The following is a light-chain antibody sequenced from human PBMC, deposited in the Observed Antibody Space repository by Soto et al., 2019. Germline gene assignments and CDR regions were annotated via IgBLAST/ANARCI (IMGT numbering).Light chain of an antibody. CDR3: CSYAGSSTVV. CDR2: EGS. CDR1: SSDVGSYSL. J-gene: IGLJ2*01. V-gene: IGLV2-23*01. Sequence: QSVLTQPASVSGSPGQSITISCTGTSSDVGSYSLVSWYQQHPGKAPKLMIYEGSKRPSGVSNRFSGSKSGNTASLTISGLQAEDEADYYCCSYAGSSTVVFGGGTKVTVL.